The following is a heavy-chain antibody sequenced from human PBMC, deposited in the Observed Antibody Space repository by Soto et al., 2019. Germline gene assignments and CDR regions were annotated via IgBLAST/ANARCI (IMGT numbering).Heavy chain of an antibody. CDR1: GFTFSSYW. V-gene: IGHV3-7*01. D-gene: IGHD3-9*01. CDR3: ARVPTYYDILTGHELYYYYGMDV. J-gene: IGHJ6*02. Sequence: GGSLRLSCAASGFTFSSYWMSWVRQAPGKGLKWVANIKQDGSEKYYVDSVKGRFTISRDNAKNSLYLQMNSLRAEDTAVYYCARVPTYYDILTGHELYYYYGMDVWGQGTTVTVSS. CDR2: IKQDGSEK.